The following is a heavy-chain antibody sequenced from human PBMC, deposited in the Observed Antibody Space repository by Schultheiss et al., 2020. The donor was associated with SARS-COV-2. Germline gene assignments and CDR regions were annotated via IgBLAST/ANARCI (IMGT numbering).Heavy chain of an antibody. CDR2: ISYDGSHK. D-gene: IGHD4-17*01. Sequence: GESLKISCAASGFTFSSSGMHWVRQAPGKGLEWVAFISYDGSHKLYTQSVKGRFSISRDNSKDTLYLQMNSLRAEDTAVYYCARGAWGDYGDYWGQGTLVTVSS. CDR3: ARGAWGDYGDY. V-gene: IGHV3-30*02. J-gene: IGHJ4*02. CDR1: GFTFSSSG.